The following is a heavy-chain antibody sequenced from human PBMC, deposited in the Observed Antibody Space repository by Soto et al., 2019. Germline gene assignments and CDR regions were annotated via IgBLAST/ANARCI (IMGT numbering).Heavy chain of an antibody. CDR1: GGTFRSYA. D-gene: IGHD2-2*01. V-gene: IGHV1-69*01. J-gene: IGHJ6*02. Sequence: QVQLVQSGAEVKKPGSSVKVSCKASGGTFRSYAISWVRQAPGQGLEWMGGIIPIPGTAHYAQKFQGRVTITADESTSTAYMDLSSLRSEDTAVYYCARSQGSTTSVVIYYYYYYGMDVWGQGTTVTVSS. CDR3: ARSQGSTTSVVIYYYYYYGMDV. CDR2: IIPIPGTA.